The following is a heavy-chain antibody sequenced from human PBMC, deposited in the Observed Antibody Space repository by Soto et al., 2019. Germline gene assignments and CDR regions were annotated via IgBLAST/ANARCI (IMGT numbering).Heavy chain of an antibody. Sequence: GGSLSLSCAASGFTFSSYSMSWVRQAPGKGLEWVSGISGNGDSTYYADSVKGRFTISRDNPKSTLYLQMNSLRAEDTAVYYCARGPSTRNDKFDYWGQGTLVTVSS. CDR1: GFTFSSYS. J-gene: IGHJ4*02. CDR3: ARGPSTRNDKFDY. D-gene: IGHD3-22*01. CDR2: ISGNGDST. V-gene: IGHV3-23*01.